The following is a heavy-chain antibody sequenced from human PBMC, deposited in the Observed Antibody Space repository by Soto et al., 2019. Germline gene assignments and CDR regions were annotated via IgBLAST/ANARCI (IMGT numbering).Heavy chain of an antibody. CDR1: GYSFTSLD. J-gene: IGHJ4*02. CDR2: MQPSSGRT. D-gene: IGHD2-21*02. CDR3: ARGVTAGVDY. Sequence: QVQLVQSGAEVREPGASVKVSCKASGYSFTSLDINWVRQTTGQGLEWMRWMQPSSGRTGYAQKFQGIVTMTRDTAINTAYMELSSLTSDDTAFYYCARGVTAGVDYWGQGTLVTVSS. V-gene: IGHV1-8*01.